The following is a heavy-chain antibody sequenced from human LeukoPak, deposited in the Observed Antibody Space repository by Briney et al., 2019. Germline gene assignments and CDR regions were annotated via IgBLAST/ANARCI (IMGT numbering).Heavy chain of an antibody. CDR1: GFTFSSYA. CDR2: VSYDGSDR. Sequence: GGSLRLSCAASGFTFSSYAIHWVRQAPSNGLEWVAVVSYDGSDRHYADSVKGRFTISRDNSKNTLTLQMNGLRPEDTAVYYCAKDEVGAANYFEYWGRGTLVTVSS. V-gene: IGHV3-30*18. D-gene: IGHD1-26*01. CDR3: AKDEVGAANYFEY. J-gene: IGHJ4*02.